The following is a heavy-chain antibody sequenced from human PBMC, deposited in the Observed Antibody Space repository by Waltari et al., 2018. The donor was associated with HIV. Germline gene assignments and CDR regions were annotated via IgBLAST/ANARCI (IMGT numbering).Heavy chain of an antibody. V-gene: IGHV3-48*01. D-gene: IGHD2-15*01. CDR1: GFTFSDYS. J-gene: IGHJ6*02. CDR2: VRATGATI. CDR3: ARCETVVTPVINKYLGLDV. Sequence: EVQLVESGGKLVQPGGSLRLSCLASGFTFSDYSMNWVRQGPGQGLEWVAYVRATGATIFSANSVKVRFTVARDNVENSLYLDMSSLRAEDTGDYYCARCETVVTPVINKYLGLDVWGPGTTVTVSS.